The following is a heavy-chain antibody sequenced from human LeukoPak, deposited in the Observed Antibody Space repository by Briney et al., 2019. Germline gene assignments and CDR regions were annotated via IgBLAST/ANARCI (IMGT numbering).Heavy chain of an antibody. J-gene: IGHJ4*02. CDR3: AKAKAVAGITTGY. CDR2: ISWNSGSI. CDR1: GFTFDDYA. D-gene: IGHD6-19*01. Sequence: GGSLRLSCAASGFTFDDYAMHWVRQAPGKGLEWVSGISWNSGSIGYADSVKGRFTISRDNAKNSLYLQMNSLRAEDTALYYCAKAKAVAGITTGYWGQGTLVTVSS. V-gene: IGHV3-9*01.